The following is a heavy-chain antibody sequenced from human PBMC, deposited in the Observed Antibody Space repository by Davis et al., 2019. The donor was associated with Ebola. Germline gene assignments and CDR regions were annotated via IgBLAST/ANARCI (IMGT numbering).Heavy chain of an antibody. Sequence: PSETLSLTCTVSGGSVSSGSYYWSWIRQPPGKGLEWIGYIYYSGSTNYNPSLKSRVTISVDTSKNQFSLKLSSVTAADTAVYYCARESIAAAGTSWFDPWGQGTLVTVSS. D-gene: IGHD6-13*01. CDR3: ARESIAAAGTSWFDP. J-gene: IGHJ5*02. CDR1: GGSVSSGSYY. V-gene: IGHV4-61*01. CDR2: IYYSGST.